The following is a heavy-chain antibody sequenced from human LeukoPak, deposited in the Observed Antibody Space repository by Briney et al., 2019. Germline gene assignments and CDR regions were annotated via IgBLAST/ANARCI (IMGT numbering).Heavy chain of an antibody. CDR2: INPKIGGT. D-gene: IGHD3-10*01. Sequence: GASVKVSCKASGYTFAGYYMHWVRQAPGQGLEWMGWINPKIGGTNYAQKSQGRVTMTRDTSISTAYMELSRLRSDDTAVYYCAREIGSGSFLDNWGQGTLVTVSS. J-gene: IGHJ4*02. CDR1: GYTFAGYY. V-gene: IGHV1-2*02. CDR3: AREIGSGSFLDN.